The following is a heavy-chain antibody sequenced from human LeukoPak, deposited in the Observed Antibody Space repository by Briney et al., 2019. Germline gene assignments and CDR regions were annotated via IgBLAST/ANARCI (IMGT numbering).Heavy chain of an antibody. CDR3: ARSITMVRGVIMFGY. CDR1: GYTFTSYD. Sequence: ASVKVSCKASGYTFTSYDINWVRQATGQGLEWMGWMNPNSGNTGYAQKFQGRVTITRNTSISTAYMELSSLRSEDTAVYYCARSITMVRGVIMFGYWGQGTLVTVSS. D-gene: IGHD3-10*01. V-gene: IGHV1-8*03. CDR2: MNPNSGNT. J-gene: IGHJ4*02.